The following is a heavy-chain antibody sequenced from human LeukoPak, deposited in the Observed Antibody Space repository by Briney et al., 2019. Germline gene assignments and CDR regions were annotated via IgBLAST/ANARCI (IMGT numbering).Heavy chain of an antibody. Sequence: GGSLRLSCAASGFSFSSYEMNWVRQAPGKGLEWVSYISSSGSTIYYADSVKGRFTISRDNAKNSLYLRMNSLRAEDTAVYYCARGSYYDSSGYYRFDAFDIWGQGTMVSVSS. V-gene: IGHV3-48*03. CDR1: GFSFSSYE. CDR2: ISSSGSTI. D-gene: IGHD3-22*01. CDR3: ARGSYYDSSGYYRFDAFDI. J-gene: IGHJ3*02.